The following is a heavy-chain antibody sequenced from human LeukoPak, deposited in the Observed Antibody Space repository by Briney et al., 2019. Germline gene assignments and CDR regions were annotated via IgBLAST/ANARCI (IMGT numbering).Heavy chain of an antibody. CDR2: IIPIFGTA. D-gene: IGHD3-22*01. CDR1: GGTFSSYA. V-gene: IGHV1-69*13. CDR3: ATHPSYYYDSSGYYYFDY. Sequence: AASVKVSCKASGGTFSSYAISWVRQAPGQGLEWMGGIIPIFGTANYAQKFQGRVTITADESTSTAYMELSSLRSEDTAVYYCATHPSYYYDSSGYYYFDYWGQGTLVTVSS. J-gene: IGHJ4*02.